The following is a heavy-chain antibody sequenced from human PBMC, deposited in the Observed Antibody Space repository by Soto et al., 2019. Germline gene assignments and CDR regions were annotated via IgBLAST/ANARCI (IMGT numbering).Heavy chain of an antibody. D-gene: IGHD2-21*01. CDR1: GYTFTSYY. CDR3: ARSYCGGDCSPSNWFDP. V-gene: IGHV1-46*03. Sequence: GASVKVSCKASGYTFTSYYMHWVRQAPGQGLEWMGIINPSGGSTSYAQKFQGRVTMTRDTSTSTVYMELSSLRSEDTAVYYCARSYCGGDCSPSNWFDPWGQGTLVTVSS. J-gene: IGHJ5*02. CDR2: INPSGGST.